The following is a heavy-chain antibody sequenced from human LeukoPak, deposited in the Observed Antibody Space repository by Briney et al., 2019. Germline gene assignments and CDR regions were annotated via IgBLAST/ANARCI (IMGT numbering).Heavy chain of an antibody. J-gene: IGHJ4*02. CDR1: GFTFSSYW. CDR2: IKVDGSEE. V-gene: IGHV3-7*01. D-gene: IGHD1-1*01. CDR3: ARDSEIRTVDY. Sequence: GGSLRLSCAASGFTFSSYWMSWVRQTPEKGLEWVANIKVDGSEEYYVDSVKGRFTVSRDNAKNSLYLQMNSLRAEDTAVYYCARDSEIRTVDYWGQGTLVTVSS.